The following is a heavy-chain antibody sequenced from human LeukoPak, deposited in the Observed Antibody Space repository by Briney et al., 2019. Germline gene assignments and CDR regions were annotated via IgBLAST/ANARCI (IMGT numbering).Heavy chain of an antibody. CDR2: ISWNSGSI. CDR1: GFTFDDYA. D-gene: IGHD3-22*01. CDR3: AKAYSSGYYGYDAFDI. J-gene: IGHJ3*02. Sequence: CRSLRLSCAASGFTFDDYAMHWVRQAPGKGLEWVSGISWNSGSIGYADSVKGRFTISRDNAKNSLYLQMNSLRAEDMALYYCAKAYSSGYYGYDAFDIWGQGTMVTVSS. V-gene: IGHV3-9*03.